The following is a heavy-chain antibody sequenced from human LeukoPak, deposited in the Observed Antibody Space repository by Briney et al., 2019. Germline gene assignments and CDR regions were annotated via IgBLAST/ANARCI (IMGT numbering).Heavy chain of an antibody. CDR2: IRYDGSNK. D-gene: IGHD5-18*01. J-gene: IGHJ4*02. CDR1: GFTFSSYD. Sequence: GGSLRLSSAASGFTFSSYDMHWVRQAPGKGLEWVAVIRYDGSNKYYGDSVKGRFTISRDNSKNTLYLQMNSLRAEDTAVYYCARALSAMVPDYWGQGTLVTVSS. V-gene: IGHV3-33*01. CDR3: ARALSAMVPDY.